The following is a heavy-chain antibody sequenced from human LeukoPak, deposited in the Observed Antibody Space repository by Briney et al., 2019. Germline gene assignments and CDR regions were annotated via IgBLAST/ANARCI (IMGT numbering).Heavy chain of an antibody. J-gene: IGHJ4*02. V-gene: IGHV4-39*07. CDR2: IYYSGST. CDR1: GGSFSSSTYC. D-gene: IGHD1-26*01. Sequence: SETLSLTCTVSGGSFSSSTYCWGWIRQPPGKGLEWIGSIYYSGSTYYNPSLKSRVTISVDTSKNQFSLNLSSVTAADTAVYYCASSGSYYYFDCWGQGTLVTVSS. CDR3: ASSGSYYYFDC.